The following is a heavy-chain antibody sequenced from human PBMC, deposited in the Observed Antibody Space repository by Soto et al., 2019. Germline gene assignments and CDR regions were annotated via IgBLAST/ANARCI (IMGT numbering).Heavy chain of an antibody. CDR2: IFYSGTT. D-gene: IGHD1-1*01. Sequence: PSETLSLTCTASGDSISSADYYWSWIRQTPGKGPEWIGHIFYSGTTYYNPSLKGRLTISVDTSKNHFSLRLTSVTAADTAVYYCARDLWVEPELYYYGMDVWGQGTTVTVSS. J-gene: IGHJ6*02. CDR1: GDSISSADYY. V-gene: IGHV4-30-4*01. CDR3: ARDLWVEPELYYYGMDV.